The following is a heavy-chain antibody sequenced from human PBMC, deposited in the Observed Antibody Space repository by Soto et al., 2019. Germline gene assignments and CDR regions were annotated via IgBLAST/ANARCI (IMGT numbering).Heavy chain of an antibody. CDR3: AKSFSSNWYDYFDY. D-gene: IGHD6-13*01. J-gene: IGHJ4*02. CDR1: GITFSTYA. V-gene: IGHV3-23*01. CDR2: ISGSGGST. Sequence: GGSLRLSCAASGITFSTYAMSWVRQAPGKGLEWVSAISGSGGSTYYADSVKGRFTISRDKSKNTLYLQMNSLRAEDTALYYCAKSFSSNWYDYFDYWGQGSLVTSPQ.